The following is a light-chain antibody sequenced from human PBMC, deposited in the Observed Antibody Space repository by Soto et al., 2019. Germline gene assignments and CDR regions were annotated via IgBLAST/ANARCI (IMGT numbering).Light chain of an antibody. CDR1: QSVSGD. Sequence: EIVMTQSPDTLSVSPGEGVTLSCRASQSVSGDLAWYQQKPGQSPRLLIYGASTRATDIPARFSGGGSGTELTLTISSLQSEDVAIYYCQQYHDWPPITFGPGTKVEIK. CDR2: GAS. CDR3: QQYHDWPPIT. J-gene: IGKJ3*01. V-gene: IGKV3-15*01.